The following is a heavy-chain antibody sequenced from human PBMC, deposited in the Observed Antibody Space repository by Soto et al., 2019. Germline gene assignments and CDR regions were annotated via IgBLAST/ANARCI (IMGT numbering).Heavy chain of an antibody. Sequence: PGGSLRLSCAASGFTFSVYWMNWVRQAPGKGLVWVSRIKSDGSYTSYADSVRGRFTISRDNAKNSFSLQMNSLKHEDTALYHCATTCDLGKCGNNSPGNSQFDPWGQGTLVTVSS. J-gene: IGHJ5*02. CDR3: ATTCDLGKCGNNSPGNSQFDP. CDR2: IKSDGSYT. V-gene: IGHV3-74*01. D-gene: IGHD3-22*01. CDR1: GFTFSVYW.